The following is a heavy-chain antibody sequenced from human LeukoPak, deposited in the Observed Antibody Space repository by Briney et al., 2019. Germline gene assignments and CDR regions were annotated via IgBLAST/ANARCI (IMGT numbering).Heavy chain of an antibody. V-gene: IGHV4-59*12. CDR1: GGSISSYY. D-gene: IGHD6-6*01. CDR2: IYYSGST. J-gene: IGHJ4*02. Sequence: SETLSLTCTVSGGSISSYYWSWIRQPPGKGLEWIGYIYYSGSTNYNPSLKSRVTISVDTSKNQFSLKLSSVTAADTAVYYCAKDLYGSSSGPFHYWGQGTLVTVSS. CDR3: AKDLYGSSSGPFHY.